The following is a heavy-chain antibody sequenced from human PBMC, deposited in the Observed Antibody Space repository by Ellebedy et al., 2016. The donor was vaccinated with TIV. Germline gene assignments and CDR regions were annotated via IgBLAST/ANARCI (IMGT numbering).Heavy chain of an antibody. CDR2: IYAGGTT. CDR3: ARVDILRWYYLDS. D-gene: IGHD3-9*01. V-gene: IGHV3-53*01. Sequence: GGSLRLSCAASGFSVTNNYMSWVRQAPGQGLEWVSLIYAGGTTNYADSVKGRFTISRDTSNNTVHLEMNSLRAEDTAIYYCARVDILRWYYLDSWGQGTLVTVSS. J-gene: IGHJ4*02. CDR1: GFSVTNNY.